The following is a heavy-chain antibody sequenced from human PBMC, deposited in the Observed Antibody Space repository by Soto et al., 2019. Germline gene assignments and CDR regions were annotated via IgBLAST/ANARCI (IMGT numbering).Heavy chain of an antibody. V-gene: IGHV3-23*01. D-gene: IGHD6-13*01. J-gene: IGHJ5*02. CDR1: GFTFSSYA. Sequence: EVQLLVSGGGLVQPGGSLRLSCAASGFTFSSYAMSWVRQAPGKGLEWVSAISGSGGSTYYADSVKGRFTISRDNSKNTLYLQMNSLRAEDTAVYYCAKAPIAAAGSRVPNWFDPWGQGTLVTVSS. CDR3: AKAPIAAAGSRVPNWFDP. CDR2: ISGSGGST.